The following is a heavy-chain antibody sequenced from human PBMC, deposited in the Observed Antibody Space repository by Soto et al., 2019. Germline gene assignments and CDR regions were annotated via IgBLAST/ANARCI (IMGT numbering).Heavy chain of an antibody. J-gene: IGHJ4*02. CDR2: IYSGGYT. V-gene: IGHV3-53*01. Sequence: EVQLVESGGGLIQPGGSLRLSCAVSGFTVSNNYMSWVRQAPGKGLEGVSVIYSGGYTAYGDSVKGRFTISRDNSKNTLYLQRNSRGAEARAGFSGATHAGGGGYWGQGTLVTVSS. CDR3: ATHAGGGGY. D-gene: IGHD3-10*01. CDR1: GFTVSNNY.